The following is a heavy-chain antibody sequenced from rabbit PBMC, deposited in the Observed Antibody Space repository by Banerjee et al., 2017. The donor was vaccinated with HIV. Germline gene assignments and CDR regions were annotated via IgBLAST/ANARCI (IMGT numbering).Heavy chain of an antibody. CDR3: ARGVVVAGVDGYYFNL. Sequence: QLKETGGGLVQPGGSLTLSCKASGFDFSSYYMSWVRQAPGKGLEWIGTIYAGKGRTYYASWVNGRFTISSDNAQNTVDLQMNSLTAVDRATYFCARGVVVAGVDGYYFNLWGPGTLVTVS. CDR2: IYAGKGRT. J-gene: IGHJ4*01. V-gene: IGHV1S7*01. CDR1: GFDFSSYY. D-gene: IGHD4-1*01.